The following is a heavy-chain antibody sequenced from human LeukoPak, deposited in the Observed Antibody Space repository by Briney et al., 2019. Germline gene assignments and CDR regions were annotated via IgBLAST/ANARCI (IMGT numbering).Heavy chain of an antibody. Sequence: GGSLRLSCAASGFSFSVYYMSWIRQAPGKGLDWVSYISSSGNTIYYADSVKGRFTISRDNAKNSLYLQMNSLRAEDTAVYYCARDQYYYDSSAPPLYWGQGTLVTVSS. V-gene: IGHV3-11*01. CDR2: ISSSGNTI. CDR3: ARDQYYYDSSAPPLY. J-gene: IGHJ4*02. CDR1: GFSFSVYY. D-gene: IGHD3-22*01.